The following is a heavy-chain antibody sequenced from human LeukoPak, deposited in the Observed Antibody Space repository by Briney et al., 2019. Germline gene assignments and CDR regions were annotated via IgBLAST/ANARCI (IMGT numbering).Heavy chain of an antibody. Sequence: SETLSLTCTVSGASVSSASYWTWIRQPPGKGVEWIAHIYNGVNANYNPSLKSRVTISVDTSKNQFSLRLNSVTAADTAVYYCARSRAFNSGAFDPWGQGSLVTVSS. J-gene: IGHJ5*02. D-gene: IGHD1-26*01. CDR1: GASVSSASY. CDR3: ARSRAFNSGAFDP. V-gene: IGHV4-61*01. CDR2: IYNGVNA.